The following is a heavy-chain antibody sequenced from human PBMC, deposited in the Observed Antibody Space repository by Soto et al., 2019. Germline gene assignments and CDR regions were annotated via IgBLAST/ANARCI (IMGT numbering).Heavy chain of an antibody. CDR1: GGSISRDY. CDR3: ARDKAGYCTNGVCSYFDY. V-gene: IGHV4-4*07. J-gene: IGHJ4*02. Sequence: SETLSLTCTDSGGSISRDYWTWVRQPAWNGLEWIGDVYTSGGTHYNPSLKSRVTISVDTSKNQFSLKLSSVTAADTAVYYCARDKAGYCTNGVCSYFDYWGQAILVTAS. CDR2: VYTSGGT. D-gene: IGHD2-8*01.